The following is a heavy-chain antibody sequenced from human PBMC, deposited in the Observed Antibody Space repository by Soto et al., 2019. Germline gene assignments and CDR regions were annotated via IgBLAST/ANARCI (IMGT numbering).Heavy chain of an antibody. D-gene: IGHD2-2*01. CDR1: GGSISSSSYY. V-gene: IGHV4-39*01. CDR2: IYYSGST. CDR3: ARHDIVVVPAAMPAGWFDP. J-gene: IGHJ5*02. Sequence: LSLTCTVSGGSISSSSYYWGWIRQPPGKGLEWIGSIYYSGSTYYNPSLKSRVTISVDTSKNQFSLKLSSVTAADTAVYYCARHDIVVVPAAMPAGWFDPWGQGTLVTVSS.